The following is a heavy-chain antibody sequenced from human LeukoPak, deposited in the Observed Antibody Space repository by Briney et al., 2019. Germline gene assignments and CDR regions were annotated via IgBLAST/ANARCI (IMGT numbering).Heavy chain of an antibody. CDR3: ARDPYNCPYYYGSGKVE. D-gene: IGHD3-10*01. CDR1: GYSISSTYY. Sequence: SETLSLTCMVSGYSISSTYYWDWIRQPPGRGLEWIGSVYQSGSTYYNPSLESRVTMSVDTSKNQFSLNLSSVTAADTAVYYCARDPYNCPYYYGSGKVEWGQGTMVTVSS. CDR2: VYQSGST. J-gene: IGHJ3*01. V-gene: IGHV4-38-2*02.